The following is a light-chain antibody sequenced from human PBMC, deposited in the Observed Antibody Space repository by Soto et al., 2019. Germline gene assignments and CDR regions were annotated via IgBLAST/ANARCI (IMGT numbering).Light chain of an antibody. J-gene: IGKJ1*01. CDR2: KAS. CDR3: QQYNSYSPCT. Sequence: DIQMTQSPSTLSASVGDRVTITCRASQSISSWLAWYQQKPGKAPKLLIYKASSLETGVPSRFSGSASGTEFTLTISSLQPDDFATYYCQQYNSYSPCTFGQGTKVEIK. CDR1: QSISSW. V-gene: IGKV1-5*03.